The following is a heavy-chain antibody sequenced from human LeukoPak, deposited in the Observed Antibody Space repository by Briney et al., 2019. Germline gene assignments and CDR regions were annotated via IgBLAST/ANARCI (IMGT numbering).Heavy chain of an antibody. Sequence: PSETLSLTCAVYGGSFSGYYWSWIRQPPGKGLEWIGEINHSGSTNYNPSLKSRVTISVDTSKNQFSLKLSSVTAADTAVYYCARGSGVRVGTTISHDYWGQGTLVTVSA. CDR3: ARGSGVRVGTTISHDY. J-gene: IGHJ4*02. CDR2: INHSGST. CDR1: GGSFSGYY. V-gene: IGHV4-34*01. D-gene: IGHD1-26*01.